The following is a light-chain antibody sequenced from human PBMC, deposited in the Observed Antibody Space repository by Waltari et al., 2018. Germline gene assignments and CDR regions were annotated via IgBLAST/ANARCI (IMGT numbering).Light chain of an antibody. Sequence: SYVLTQPPSGSVAPGKTARITCGENNIGNEFVNRYQQKPGQAPVLVVYGNTDRPSGIPERFSGANAENTATLTISRAEAGDEADYYCQVWDSNSDLVVFGGGTKLTVL. J-gene: IGLJ2*01. V-gene: IGLV3-21*03. CDR1: NIGNEF. CDR2: GNT. CDR3: QVWDSNSDLVV.